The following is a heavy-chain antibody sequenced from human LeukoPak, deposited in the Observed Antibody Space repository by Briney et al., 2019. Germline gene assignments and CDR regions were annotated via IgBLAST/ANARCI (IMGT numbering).Heavy chain of an antibody. D-gene: IGHD2-15*01. CDR3: AILYRNFDY. J-gene: IGHJ4*02. V-gene: IGHV1-18*01. CDR1: GYTFTSYG. CDR2: ISAYNGNT. Sequence: ASVKVSCKASGYTFTSYGISWVRQAPGQGLEWMGWISAYNGNTNYAQKLQGRVTMTTDTSTDTAYMELSSLRSEDTAVYYCAILYRNFDYWGQGTLVTVSS.